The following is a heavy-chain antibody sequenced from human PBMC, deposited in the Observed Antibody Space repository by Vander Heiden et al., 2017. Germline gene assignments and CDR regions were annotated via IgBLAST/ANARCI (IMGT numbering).Heavy chain of an antibody. CDR3: ARVREDISRMDV. Sequence: VQLVEAGGGVVQPGRSLSLSCAASGFTFSSYAMHWDRQAPGRGLEWVAVISYGGSNKYYADSVKGRFTISRDNSKNTLYLQMDSLRAEDTAVYYCARVREDISRMDVWGQGTTVTVSS. J-gene: IGHJ6*02. V-gene: IGHV3-30*01. D-gene: IGHD2-15*01. CDR1: GFTFSSYA. CDR2: ISYGGSNK.